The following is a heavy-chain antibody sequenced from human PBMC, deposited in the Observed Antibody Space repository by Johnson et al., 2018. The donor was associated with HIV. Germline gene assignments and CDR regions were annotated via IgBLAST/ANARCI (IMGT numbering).Heavy chain of an antibody. CDR1: GFTFSSYA. CDR3: TRSIAASGRDGVDI. V-gene: IGHV3-30*04. CDR2: ISYDGSNK. J-gene: IGHJ3*02. Sequence: QMQLVESGGGVVQPGRSLRLSCAASGFTFSSYAMHWVRQAPGKGLEWVAVISYDGSNKYYADSVKGRFTISRDNSKNTLYLQMNSLKTEDTAVYYCTRSIAASGRDGVDIWGQGTMVTVYS. D-gene: IGHD6-13*01.